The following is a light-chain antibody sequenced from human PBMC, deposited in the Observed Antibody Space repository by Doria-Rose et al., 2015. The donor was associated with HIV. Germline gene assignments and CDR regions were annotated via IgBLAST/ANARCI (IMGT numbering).Light chain of an antibody. CDR3: QQTYSFPYA. J-gene: IGKJ2*01. V-gene: IGKV1-39*01. CDR2: TAT. Sequence: PSSLSASVGDRVTITFRASPCITSNLNWYQHNAGKAPKLLIFTATTLQSGVPSRFSGGGSGTDFTLTISSLQPEDFATYYCQQTYSFPYAFGQGTKLDIE. CDR1: PCITSN.